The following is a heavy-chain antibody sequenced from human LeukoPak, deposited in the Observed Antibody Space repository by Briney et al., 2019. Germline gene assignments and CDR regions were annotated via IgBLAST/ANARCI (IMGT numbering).Heavy chain of an antibody. D-gene: IGHD5-18*01. V-gene: IGHV4-34*01. CDR3: ARGGWIQLWSFDY. CDR2: INHSGST. J-gene: IGHJ4*02. Sequence: PSETLSLTCAVYGGSFSGYYWSWIRQPPGKGLGWIGEINHSGSTNYNPSLKSRVTISVDTSKNQFSLKLSSVTAADTAVYYCARGGWIQLWSFDYWGQGTLVTVSS. CDR1: GGSFSGYY.